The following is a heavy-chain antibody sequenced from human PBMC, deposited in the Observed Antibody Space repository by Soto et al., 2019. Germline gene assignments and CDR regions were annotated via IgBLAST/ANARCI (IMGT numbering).Heavy chain of an antibody. J-gene: IGHJ4*02. CDR3: ARDTN. V-gene: IGHV3-30-3*01. Sequence: GSLILSCAASGFTFIIYSMHWVRQAPGKGLEWVAVISYDGSNKYYADSVKGRFTISRDNSKNTLYLQMNSLRAEDTAVYYCARDTNWGQGTLVTVSS. D-gene: IGHD1-1*01. CDR1: GFTFIIYS. CDR2: ISYDGSNK.